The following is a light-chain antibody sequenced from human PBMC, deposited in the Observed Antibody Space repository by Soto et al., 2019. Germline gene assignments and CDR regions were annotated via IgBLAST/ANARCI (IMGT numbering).Light chain of an antibody. J-gene: IGKJ1*01. V-gene: IGKV3-15*01. CDR1: QSVSSN. Sequence: EIVMTQSPATLSVSPGERATLSCRASQSVSSNLAWYRQKPGQAPRLLIYGASTRATGIPARFSGSGSGTEFTLTISSLQSEDFAVYYCQQYNNWPRTFGQETKVEIK. CDR2: GAS. CDR3: QQYNNWPRT.